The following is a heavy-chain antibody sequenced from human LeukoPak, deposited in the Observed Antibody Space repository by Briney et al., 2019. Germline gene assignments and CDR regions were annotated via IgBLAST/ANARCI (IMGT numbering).Heavy chain of an antibody. CDR2: IIPIFGTA. D-gene: IGHD2-2*03. CDR3: ARVDIVVVPAAHNWFDP. V-gene: IGHV1-69*06. J-gene: IGHJ5*02. CDR1: GGTFSSYA. Sequence: ASVKVSCKASGGTFSSYAISWVRQAPGQGLEWMGGIIPIFGTANYPQKFQGRVTITADKSTSTAYMELSSLRSEDTAVYYCARVDIVVVPAAHNWFDPWGQGTLVTVSS.